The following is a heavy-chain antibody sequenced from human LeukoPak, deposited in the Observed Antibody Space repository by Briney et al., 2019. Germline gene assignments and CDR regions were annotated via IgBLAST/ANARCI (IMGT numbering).Heavy chain of an antibody. J-gene: IGHJ4*02. CDR2: IYHSGST. CDR3: ARAHHQWELHYFDY. D-gene: IGHD1-26*01. Sequence: SETLSLTCTVSGYSISSGYYWGWIRQPPGKGLEWIGSIYHSGSTYYNPSLKSRVTISVDTSKNQFSLKLSSVTAADTAVYYCARAHHQWELHYFDYWGQGTLVTVSS. V-gene: IGHV4-38-2*02. CDR1: GYSISSGYY.